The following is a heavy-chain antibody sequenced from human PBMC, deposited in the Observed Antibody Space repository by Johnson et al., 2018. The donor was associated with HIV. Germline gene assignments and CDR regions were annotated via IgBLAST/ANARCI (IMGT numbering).Heavy chain of an antibody. V-gene: IGHV3-33*01. Sequence: HVQLVESGGGVVQPGRSLRLSCAASGFTFSTYGMHWVRQAPGKGLEWVAVMWYDGSNKYYADSVKGRFTISRDNSKNTLYLQMNSLKTDDTAVYYCSTGDILVVVSARLLPLRDAFDIWGQGTLVTVSS. CDR2: MWYDGSNK. CDR1: GFTFSTYG. J-gene: IGHJ3*02. D-gene: IGHD2-15*01. CDR3: STGDILVVVSARLLPLRDAFDI.